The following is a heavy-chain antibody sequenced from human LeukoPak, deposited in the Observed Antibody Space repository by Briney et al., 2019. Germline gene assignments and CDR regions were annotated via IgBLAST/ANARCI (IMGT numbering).Heavy chain of an antibody. V-gene: IGHV5-51*01. CDR2: IYRGDADT. Sequence: GESLKISCKGSGYSFTSYWIGWVRRMPGKGLEWMGIIYRGDADTRYSASFQGQVTISADKSISTAYLQWSSLKASDTAMYYCARRAYYDSSGLGAFDYWGQGTLVTVSS. CDR1: GYSFTSYW. D-gene: IGHD3-22*01. CDR3: ARRAYYDSSGLGAFDY. J-gene: IGHJ4*02.